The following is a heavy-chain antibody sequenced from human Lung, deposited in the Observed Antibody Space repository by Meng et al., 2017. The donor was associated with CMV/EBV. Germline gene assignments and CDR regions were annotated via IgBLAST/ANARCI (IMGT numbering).Heavy chain of an antibody. V-gene: IGHV4-4*02. J-gene: IGHJ4*02. CDR1: GGSISISTW. CDR2: IYHSGGT. Sequence: QPQESGPGLVKPAGTLSLTCAVSGGSISISTWWSWVCQPPGKGLEWIGEIYHSGGTNYNPSLRGRVTISLDKSKNQFSLTLRSVTAADTAVYYCARDPYATGWAGWGQGTLVTVSS. D-gene: IGHD6-19*01. CDR3: ARDPYATGWAG.